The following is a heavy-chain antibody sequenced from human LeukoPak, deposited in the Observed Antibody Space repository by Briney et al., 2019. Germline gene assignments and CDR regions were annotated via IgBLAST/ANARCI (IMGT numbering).Heavy chain of an antibody. J-gene: IGHJ4*02. CDR1: GFTFSSYS. Sequence: GSLRLSCAASGFTFSSYSMNWIRQPPGKGLEWIGNIYYGENTYYNPSLTSRVTISIDTSKNQFYLKLSSLTAADTAVYYCARRDDSSGYHKIFDYWGQGTLVTVSS. CDR3: ARRDDSSGYHKIFDY. D-gene: IGHD3-22*01. V-gene: IGHV4-39*01. CDR2: IYYGENT.